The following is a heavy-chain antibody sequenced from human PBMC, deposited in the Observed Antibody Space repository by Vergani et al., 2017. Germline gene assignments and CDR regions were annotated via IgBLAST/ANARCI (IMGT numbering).Heavy chain of an antibody. V-gene: IGHV4-30-2*01. J-gene: IGHJ4*02. CDR2: IYHSGST. CDR1: GGSISSGGYS. Sequence: QLQLQESGPGLVKPSETLSLTCTVSGGSISSGGYSWSWIRQPPGKGLEWIGYIYHSGSTYYNPSLKSRVTISVDRSKNQFSLKLSSVTAADTAVYYCARAPVKPPFFDYWGQGTLVTVSS. D-gene: IGHD3-16*02. CDR3: ARAPVKPPFFDY.